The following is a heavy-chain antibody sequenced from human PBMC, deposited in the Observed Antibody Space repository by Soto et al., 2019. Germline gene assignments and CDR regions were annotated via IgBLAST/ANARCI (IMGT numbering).Heavy chain of an antibody. CDR3: ARRGPSYSFDL. D-gene: IGHD3-10*01. J-gene: IGHJ3*01. V-gene: IGHV1-3*01. CDR2: INDGNGES. CDR1: GATSDTYT. Sequence: QVQFVQSGAEVQKPGASMKVSCKASGATSDTYTVHWVRQAPGQGLEWMGWINDGNGESKTSQKFQATVSLTRDKSASTFDMEISDLKSEDSAVYYCARRGPSYSFDLWGQGTRVTVSS.